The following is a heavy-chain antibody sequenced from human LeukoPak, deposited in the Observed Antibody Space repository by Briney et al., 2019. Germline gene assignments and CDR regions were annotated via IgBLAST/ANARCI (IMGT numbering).Heavy chain of an antibody. CDR3: AREGGGSYFLFDY. CDR2: INPNSGGT. Sequence: ASVKVSCKASGYTFTGYYMHWVRQAPGQGLEWMGRINPNSGGTNYAQKFQGWVTMTRDTSISTAYMELSRLRSGDTAVYYCAREGGGSYFLFDYWGQGTLVTVSS. J-gene: IGHJ4*02. CDR1: GYTFTGYY. D-gene: IGHD1-26*01. V-gene: IGHV1-2*04.